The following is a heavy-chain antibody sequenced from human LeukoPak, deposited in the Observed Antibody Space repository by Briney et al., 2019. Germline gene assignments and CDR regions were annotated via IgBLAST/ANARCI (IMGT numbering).Heavy chain of an antibody. CDR1: GGSISSYY. CDR3: ARGVVAAAGRTFDF. D-gene: IGHD6-13*01. Sequence: SETLSLTCTVSGGSISSYYWSWIRQPAGRGLEWIGRICTSGSTSYNSSLKSRVTMSVDTSKNQFSLKLSSVTAADTAVYYCARGVVAAAGRTFDFWGQGTLVTVSS. CDR2: ICTSGST. J-gene: IGHJ4*02. V-gene: IGHV4-4*07.